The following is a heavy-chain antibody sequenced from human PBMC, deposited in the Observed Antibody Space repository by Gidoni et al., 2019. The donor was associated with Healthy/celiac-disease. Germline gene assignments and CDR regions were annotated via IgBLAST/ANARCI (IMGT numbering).Heavy chain of an antibody. CDR1: GFTFSSYE. J-gene: IGHJ4*02. V-gene: IGHV3-48*03. CDR2: ISSSGSTI. D-gene: IGHD3-10*01. Sequence: EVQLVESGGGLVQPGGSLRLSCAASGFTFSSYEMSWVRQAPGKGLEWGVYISSSGSTIYYADSVTVRFIISREHAKNSMYLQMNSLRAEDTAVFYCVRVRGEGYYCSGSYTPSGFWGQGTLVTVSS. CDR3: VRVRGEGYYCSGSYTPSGF.